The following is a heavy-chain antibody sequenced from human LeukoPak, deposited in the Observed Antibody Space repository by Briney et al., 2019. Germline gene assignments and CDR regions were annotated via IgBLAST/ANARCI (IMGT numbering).Heavy chain of an antibody. CDR1: GDSISGYC. D-gene: IGHD4-11*01. V-gene: IGHV4-59*01. CDR2: IYYSGSI. J-gene: IGHJ4*02. CDR3: ARLRGNYFPDY. Sequence: SETLSLTCTVSGDSISGYCWTWIRQPPGKGLEWIGYIYYSGSINYNPSLKSRVALSVDTSKNQFSLKLSSVTAADTAVYYCARLRGNYFPDYWGQGTLVTVSS.